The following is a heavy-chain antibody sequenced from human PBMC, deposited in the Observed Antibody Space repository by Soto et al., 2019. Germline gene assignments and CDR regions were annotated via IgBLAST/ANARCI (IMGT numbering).Heavy chain of an antibody. CDR3: ASTKCSGGSCDSLSRDY. CDR1: GGSITTGGYY. J-gene: IGHJ4*02. D-gene: IGHD2-15*01. CDR2: RYYSEST. Sequence: PSETLSLTCTVSGGSITTGGYYWSWIRQLPGKGLEWIGHRYYSESTYYNPSLKSRVSISLDTSKNQFSLKLSFVTAADTAMYYCASTKCSGGSCDSLSRDYCGQGTPVSVSS. V-gene: IGHV4-31*03.